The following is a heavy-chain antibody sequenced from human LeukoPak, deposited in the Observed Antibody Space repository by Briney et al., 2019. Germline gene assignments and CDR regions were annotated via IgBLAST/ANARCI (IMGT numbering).Heavy chain of an antibody. Sequence: GGSLRLSCAASGFTLSSYAMNWVRQAPGKGLEWVSGISWNSGSIGYADSVKGRFTISRDNAKNSLYLQMNSLRAEDTALYYCARNYCSGGSCYFYFDYWGQGTLVTVSS. J-gene: IGHJ4*02. V-gene: IGHV3-9*01. CDR3: ARNYCSGGSCYFYFDY. CDR1: GFTLSSYA. D-gene: IGHD2-15*01. CDR2: ISWNSGSI.